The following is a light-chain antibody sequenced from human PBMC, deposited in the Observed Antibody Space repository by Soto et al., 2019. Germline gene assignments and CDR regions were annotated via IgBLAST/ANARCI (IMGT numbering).Light chain of an antibody. CDR1: QSLVNSDGSTY. Sequence: DVVMTQSPLSLPVTLGQTASISCRSSQSLVNSDGSTYLNWLQQRPGQSPRRLIYQVSKRDSGVPDRFSGSGSGTDFTLKISRVEAEDVGVYYCMQATHSPPYTFGQGTNLEIK. J-gene: IGKJ2*01. CDR2: QVS. CDR3: MQATHSPPYT. V-gene: IGKV2-30*01.